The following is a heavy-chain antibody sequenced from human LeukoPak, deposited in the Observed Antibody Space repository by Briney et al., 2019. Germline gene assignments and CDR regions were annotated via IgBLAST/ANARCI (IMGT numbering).Heavy chain of an antibody. CDR2: NSSIDNTI. CDR3: AKDGHGGSPRVQY. V-gene: IGHV3-48*01. J-gene: IGHJ4*02. CDR1: RFIFSTHC. Sequence: PGGSLRLSCVGSRFIFSTHCMGCVRQTPRKGREWVSFNSSIDNTIYYADSVKGRFTISRENAENSLFLKMASLRSEATAVYSCAKDGHGGSPRVQYWGQGTLVTVSS. D-gene: IGHD3/OR15-3a*01.